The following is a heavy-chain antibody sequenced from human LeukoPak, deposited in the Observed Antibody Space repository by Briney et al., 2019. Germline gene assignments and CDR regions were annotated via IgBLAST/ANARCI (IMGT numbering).Heavy chain of an antibody. CDR1: GGSFSGYY. CDR3: ARDPIVGARTYYFDY. D-gene: IGHD1-26*01. Sequence: SETLSLTCAVYGGSFSGYYWSWIRQPPGKGLEWIGEINHSGSTNYNPSLKSRVTISVDTSKNQFSLKLSSVTAADTAVYYCARDPIVGARTYYFDYWGQGTLVTVSS. V-gene: IGHV4-34*01. J-gene: IGHJ4*02. CDR2: INHSGST.